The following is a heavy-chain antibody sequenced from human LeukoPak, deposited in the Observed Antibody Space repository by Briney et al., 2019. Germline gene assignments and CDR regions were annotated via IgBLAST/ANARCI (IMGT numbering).Heavy chain of an antibody. D-gene: IGHD6-13*01. CDR1: GYTFTGYY. CDR2: INPNSGGT. CDR3: ARDLSSSWLEYYFDY. V-gene: IGHV1-2*02. J-gene: IGHJ4*02. Sequence: ASAKVSCKASGYTFTGYYMHWVRQAPGQGLEWMGWINPNSGGTNYAQKFQGRVTMTRDTSISTAYMELSRLRSDDTAVYYCARDLSSSWLEYYFDYWGQGTLVTVSS.